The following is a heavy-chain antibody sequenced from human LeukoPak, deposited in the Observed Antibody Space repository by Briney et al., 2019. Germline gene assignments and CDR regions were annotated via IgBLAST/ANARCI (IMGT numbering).Heavy chain of an antibody. Sequence: GGSLRLSCAASGFTFSSYGMHWVRQAPGKGLEWVSTLGGRGVLTYYADSVRGRFTVSRDNSKNTLYLQMNSLRAEDTAVYYCARRDVSGYYALDSWGQGFLVTVSS. J-gene: IGHJ4*02. D-gene: IGHD3-22*01. V-gene: IGHV3-23*01. CDR1: GFTFSSYG. CDR2: LGGRGVLT. CDR3: ARRDVSGYYALDS.